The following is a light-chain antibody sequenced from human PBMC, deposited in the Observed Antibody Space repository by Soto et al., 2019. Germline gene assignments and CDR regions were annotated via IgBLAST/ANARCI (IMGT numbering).Light chain of an antibody. CDR3: QKYHSAPWT. J-gene: IGKJ1*01. CDR1: QAISTY. CDR2: AAS. V-gene: IGKV1-27*01. Sequence: DIPMTQSPSSLSASVGDRFTLTCRASQAISTYLAWYQQRPGKAPTLLIYAASTLQSGVPSRFSGSGYGTDFTLTISSLQPEDVATYYCQKYHSAPWTFGQGTKVEIK.